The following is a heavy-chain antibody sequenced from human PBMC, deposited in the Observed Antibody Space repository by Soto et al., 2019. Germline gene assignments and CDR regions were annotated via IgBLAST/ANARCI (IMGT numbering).Heavy chain of an antibody. D-gene: IGHD3-3*01. CDR2: TYYRSKWYN. V-gene: IGHV6-1*01. J-gene: IGHJ6*02. CDR1: GDSVSSNSAA. CDR3: ARGSTAIFGVVVIYYYYGMDV. Sequence: PSQTLSLTCAISGDSVSSNSAAWNWIRQSPSRGLEWLGRTYYRSKWYNDYAVSMKSRITINPDTSKNQFSLQLNSVTPEDTAVYYCARGSTAIFGVVVIYYYYGMDVWGQGTTVTVSS.